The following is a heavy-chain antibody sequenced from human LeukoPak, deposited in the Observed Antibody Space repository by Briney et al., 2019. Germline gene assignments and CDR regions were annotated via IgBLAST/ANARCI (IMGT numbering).Heavy chain of an antibody. D-gene: IGHD4-17*01. Sequence: PSETLSLTCTVSGGSISSYYWSWIRQPPGKGLEWIGYIYYSGSTNYNPSLKSRVTISVDTSKNQFSLKLSSVTAADTAVYYCAREGPGYGDYGFDYWGQGTLVTVSS. CDR2: IYYSGST. CDR3: AREGPGYGDYGFDY. J-gene: IGHJ4*02. V-gene: IGHV4-59*01. CDR1: GGSISSYY.